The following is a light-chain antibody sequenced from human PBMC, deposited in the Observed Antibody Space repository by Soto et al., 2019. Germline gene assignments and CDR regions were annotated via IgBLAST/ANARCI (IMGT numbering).Light chain of an antibody. CDR1: HSLLHSNGYYY. CDR3: MQALQTRT. Sequence: DIVMTQSPLSLPVTPGEPASISCRAIHSLLHSNGYYYLDWYLQKPGQSPQLLIYLGSNRAAGVPDRFSGSGSGTDFTLKISRVEAEDVGVYYCMQALQTRTFGQGTKVDIK. V-gene: IGKV2-28*01. CDR2: LGS. J-gene: IGKJ1*01.